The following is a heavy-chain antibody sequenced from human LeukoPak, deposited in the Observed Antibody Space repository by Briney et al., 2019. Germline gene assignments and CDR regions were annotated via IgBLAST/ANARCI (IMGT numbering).Heavy chain of an antibody. CDR3: ATDSPETAAFDY. CDR2: ISSSGSTI. J-gene: IGHJ4*02. V-gene: IGHV3-11*04. D-gene: IGHD1-1*01. CDR1: GFTFSDYY. Sequence: GGSLRLSYAASGFTFSDYYMSWIRQAPGKGLEWVSYISSSGSTIYYADSVKGRFTISRDNAKNSLYLQMDSLRAEDTAVYYCATDSPETAAFDYWGQGTLVTVSS.